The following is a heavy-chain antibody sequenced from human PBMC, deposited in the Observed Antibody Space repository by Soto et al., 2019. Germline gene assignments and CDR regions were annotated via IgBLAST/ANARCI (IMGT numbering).Heavy chain of an antibody. V-gene: IGHV4-39*01. CDR1: GGSTSSSSYY. J-gene: IGHJ4*02. CDR2: IYYSGST. Sequence: SETLSLTCTVSGGSTSSSSYYWGWIRQPPGKGLEWIGSIYYSGSTYYNPSLKSRATISVDTSKNQFSMKLSSVTAADTAVYYCARQDGTGTTYFFYYWGQGTLVTVSS. CDR3: ARQDGTGTTYFFYY. D-gene: IGHD1-7*01.